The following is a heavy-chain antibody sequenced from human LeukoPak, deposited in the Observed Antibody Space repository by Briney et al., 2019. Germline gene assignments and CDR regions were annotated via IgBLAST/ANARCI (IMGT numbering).Heavy chain of an antibody. Sequence: SETLSLTCTVSGGSISSSSYYWGWIRQPPGKGLEWIGTIFYSGSTYYNPSLKSRVTISIDTSKNQFSLKLSSVTAADTAVYFCARRPAQYGATPDYYFDCWGQGTLVTVSS. J-gene: IGHJ4*02. V-gene: IGHV4-39*01. CDR1: GGSISSSSYY. CDR3: ARRPAQYGATPDYYFDC. CDR2: IFYSGST. D-gene: IGHD2-15*01.